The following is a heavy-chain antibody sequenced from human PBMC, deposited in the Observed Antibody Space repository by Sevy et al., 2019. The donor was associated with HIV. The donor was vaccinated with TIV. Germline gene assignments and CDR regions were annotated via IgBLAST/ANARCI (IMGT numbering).Heavy chain of an antibody. D-gene: IGHD3-3*01. Sequence: LPETLSLTCTVSGGSISSYYWSWIRQPPGKGLEWIGYIYYSGSTNYNPSLKSRVTISVDTSKNQFSLKLSSVTAADTAVYYCARDSRGGYYDFWSGYSFDYWAREPWSPSPQ. CDR1: GGSISSYY. J-gene: IGHJ4*02. CDR3: ARDSRGGYYDFWSGYSFDY. V-gene: IGHV4-59*13. CDR2: IYYSGST.